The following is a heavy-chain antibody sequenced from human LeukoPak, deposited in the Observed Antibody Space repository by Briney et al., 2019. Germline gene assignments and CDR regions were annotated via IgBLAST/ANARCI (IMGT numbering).Heavy chain of an antibody. CDR2: INHSEST. D-gene: IGHD2-2*01. CDR3: ARGRSVRYCSSTSCYWVDYYYYMDV. J-gene: IGHJ6*03. CDR1: GGSFSGSY. Sequence: SETLSLTCAVYGGSFSGSYWSWIRQPPGKGLEWMGEINHSESTNYNPSLKSRVTISVDTSKNQFSLKLSSVTAADTAVYYCARGRSVRYCSSTSCYWVDYYYYMDVWGKGTTVTVSS. V-gene: IGHV4-34*01.